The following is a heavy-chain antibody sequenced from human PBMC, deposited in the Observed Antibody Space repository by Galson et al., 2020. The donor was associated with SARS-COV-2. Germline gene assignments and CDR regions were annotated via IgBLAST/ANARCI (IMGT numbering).Heavy chain of an antibody. V-gene: IGHV3-30*04. CDR1: GFTFSSYA. CDR3: ARLGGTYSYYHYFYMDV. D-gene: IGHD1-26*01. CDR2: ISYDGINE. J-gene: IGHJ6*03. Sequence: GGSLRLSCAASGFTFSSYAIFWVRQAPGKGLEWVAIISYDGINESYADSVKGRFTISRDNSKSTLYLQMNSLRAEDTAMYYCARLGGTYSYYHYFYMDVWGTGTTVTISS.